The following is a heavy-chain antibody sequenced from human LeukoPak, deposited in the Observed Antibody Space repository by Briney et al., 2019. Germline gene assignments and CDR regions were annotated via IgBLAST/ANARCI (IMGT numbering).Heavy chain of an antibody. CDR2: ISYDGSNK. Sequence: GGSLRLSCAASGFTFSSYGMHWVRQAPGKGLEWVAVISYDGSNKYYADSVKGRFTISRDNSKNTLYLQMNSLRAEDTAVYYCAKGATRRTYYYGSGSYYYYYYYMDVWGKGTTVTVSS. D-gene: IGHD3-10*01. CDR3: AKGATRRTYYYGSGSYYYYYYYMDV. CDR1: GFTFSSYG. J-gene: IGHJ6*03. V-gene: IGHV3-30*18.